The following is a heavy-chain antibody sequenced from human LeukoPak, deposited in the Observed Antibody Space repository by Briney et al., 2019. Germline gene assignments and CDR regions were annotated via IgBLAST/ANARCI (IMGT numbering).Heavy chain of an antibody. J-gene: IGHJ3*02. CDR1: GFTFRNYI. Sequence: PGGSLRLSCAASGFTFRNYIISWVRQAPGKGLEWVANMRQDGSEKFYVDSVRGRFTISRDNAKNSLSLQMDCLRAEDTAVYYCAREGDAFDIWGQGTMVTVSS. CDR2: MRQDGSEK. CDR3: AREGDAFDI. V-gene: IGHV3-7*01.